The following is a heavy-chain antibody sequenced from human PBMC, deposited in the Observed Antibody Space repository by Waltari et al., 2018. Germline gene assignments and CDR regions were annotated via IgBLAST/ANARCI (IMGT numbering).Heavy chain of an antibody. CDR2: MIPMCGAP. CDR1: GGDLSSYA. Sequence: QVQLVQSGAEVKKPGSSVRVSCKASGGDLSSYAIRWVRQAPGQGLEWMGGMIPMCGAPNYAQKFQGRITITTDESTRTDYMELSSLRSDDTAVYFCATSSSGWYQDASDVWGHGTLVTV. V-gene: IGHV1-69*05. J-gene: IGHJ3*01. D-gene: IGHD6-19*01. CDR3: ATSSSGWYQDASDV.